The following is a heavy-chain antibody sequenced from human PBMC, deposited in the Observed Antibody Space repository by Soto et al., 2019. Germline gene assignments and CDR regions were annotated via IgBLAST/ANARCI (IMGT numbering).Heavy chain of an antibody. CDR1: GFSLSNPRMG. CDR2: ILSNDDK. Sequence: SGPTLVNPTETVTLTCTVAGFSLSNPRMGVSWIRQPPGKSLEWLAHILSNDDKSYSASLYGRLTISKDTSRSQVVLTMANMDPVETATYYCARIGYDTLTGYYNNFALWGQGAPVTVSS. J-gene: IGHJ4*02. V-gene: IGHV2-26*01. CDR3: ARIGYDTLTGYYNNFAL. D-gene: IGHD3-9*01.